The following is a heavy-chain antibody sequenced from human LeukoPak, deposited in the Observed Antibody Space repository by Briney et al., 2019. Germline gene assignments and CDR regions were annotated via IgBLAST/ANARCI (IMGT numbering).Heavy chain of an antibody. CDR1: GFTFSSYA. Sequence: GSLRLSCAASGFTFSSYAMSWVRQAPGKGLEWVSAISGSGGSTYYADSVKGRFTISRDNSKNTLYLQMNSLRAEDTAVYYCARDIGDGYNRDIGVDWGQGTLVTVSS. CDR2: ISGSGGST. CDR3: ARDIGDGYNRDIGVD. V-gene: IGHV3-23*01. D-gene: IGHD5-24*01. J-gene: IGHJ4*02.